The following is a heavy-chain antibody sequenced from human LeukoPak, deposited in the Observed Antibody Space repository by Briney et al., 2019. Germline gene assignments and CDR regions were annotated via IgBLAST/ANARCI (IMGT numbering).Heavy chain of an antibody. CDR3: ARGRITIFGVVTNLDY. CDR1: GGSFSGYY. D-gene: IGHD3-3*01. J-gene: IGHJ4*02. Sequence: SETLSLTCAVYGGSFSGYYWSRIRQPPGKGLEWIGEINHSGSTNYSPSLKSRVTISVDTSKNQFSLKLSSVTAADTAVYYCARGRITIFGVVTNLDYWGQGTLVTVSS. CDR2: INHSGST. V-gene: IGHV4-34*01.